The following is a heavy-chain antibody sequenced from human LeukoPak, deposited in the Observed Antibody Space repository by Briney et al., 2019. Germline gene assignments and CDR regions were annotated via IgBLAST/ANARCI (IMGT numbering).Heavy chain of an antibody. CDR3: ARGAYYYASSGPRDY. Sequence: GGSLRLSCAASGFTFSDRYMDWVRQAPGKGLEWVGRTRNKANSYTTEYAASVKGRFTISRDDSKNSLYLQMNSLKTEDTAVYYCARGAYYYASSGPRDYWGQGTLVTVSS. D-gene: IGHD3-22*01. J-gene: IGHJ4*02. V-gene: IGHV3-72*01. CDR1: GFTFSDRY. CDR2: TRNKANSYTT.